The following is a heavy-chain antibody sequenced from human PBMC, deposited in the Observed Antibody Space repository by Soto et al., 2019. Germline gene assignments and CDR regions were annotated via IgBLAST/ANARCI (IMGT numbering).Heavy chain of an antibody. CDR1: GFTFSSYW. V-gene: IGHV3-7*01. D-gene: IGHD2-2*01. J-gene: IGHJ6*03. Sequence: GGSLRLSCAASGFTFSSYWMSWVRQAPGKGLEWVANIKQDGSEKYYVDSVKGRFTISRDNAKNSLYLQMNSLRAEDTAVYYCARVEIVVVPAVQGHYYYYMDVWGKGTTVTVSS. CDR3: ARVEIVVVPAVQGHYYYYMDV. CDR2: IKQDGSEK.